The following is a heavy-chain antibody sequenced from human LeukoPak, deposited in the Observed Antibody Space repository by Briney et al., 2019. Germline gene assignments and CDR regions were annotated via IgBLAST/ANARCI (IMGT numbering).Heavy chain of an antibody. CDR3: AKEGGDYGSGSYYNWFDP. D-gene: IGHD3-10*01. J-gene: IGHJ5*02. Sequence: GGSLRLSCAASGFTFSSYAMSWVRQAPGKRLEWVSSISGSGGSTFYADSVKGRFTISRDNSKNTLYLQMNSLRAEDTAVYYCAKEGGDYGSGSYYNWFDPWGQGTLVTVSS. CDR1: GFTFSSYA. V-gene: IGHV3-23*01. CDR2: ISGSGGST.